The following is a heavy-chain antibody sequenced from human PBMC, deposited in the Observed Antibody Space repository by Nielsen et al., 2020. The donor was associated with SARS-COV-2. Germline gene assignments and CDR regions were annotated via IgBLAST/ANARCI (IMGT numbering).Heavy chain of an antibody. V-gene: IGHV3-9*01. CDR3: ATYFTY. CDR1: GFTFSSYG. CDR2: ITWNSGSI. J-gene: IGHJ4*02. Sequence: GGSLRLSCAASGFTFSSYGMHWVRQAPGKGLEWVSGITWNSGSIGYADSVKGRFTISRDNAKNSLYLQMNSLRPEDTALYYCATYFTYWGQGTLVTVSS. D-gene: IGHD2/OR15-2a*01.